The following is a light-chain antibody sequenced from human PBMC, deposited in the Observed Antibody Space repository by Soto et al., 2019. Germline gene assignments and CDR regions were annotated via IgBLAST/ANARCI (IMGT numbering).Light chain of an antibody. Sequence: DIQMTQSPSTLSASVGDRVTITCRPSQSIDSYLNWYQQKPGKAPSLLIYKASTLQRGVPSRFSVSESVTDFTLTITNLQPEDFATYYCQQTSSTPLTFGGGTKVEIK. CDR3: QQTSSTPLT. J-gene: IGKJ4*01. CDR2: KAS. CDR1: QSIDSY. V-gene: IGKV1-39*01.